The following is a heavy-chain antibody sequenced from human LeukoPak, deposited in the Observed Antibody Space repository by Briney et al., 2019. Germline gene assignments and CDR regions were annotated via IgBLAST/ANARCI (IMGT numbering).Heavy chain of an antibody. V-gene: IGHV3-66*01. D-gene: IGHD3-22*01. CDR2: IYSGGST. J-gene: IGHJ4*02. CDR3: ARTYYYDSSGYYYPY. Sequence: GGSLRLSCAASGFTVSSNYMSWVRQAPGKGLEWVSVIYSGGSTYYADSVKGRFTISRDNSKNTLYLQMNSLRAEDTAVYYCARTYYYDSSGYYYPYWGQGTLVTVSS. CDR1: GFTVSSNY.